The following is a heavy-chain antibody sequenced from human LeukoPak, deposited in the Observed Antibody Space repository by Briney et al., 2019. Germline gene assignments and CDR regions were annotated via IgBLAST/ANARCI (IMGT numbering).Heavy chain of an antibody. CDR2: IYHSGST. V-gene: IGHV4-30-2*01. CDR3: ARSVDYFDNTGPHMMFDY. Sequence: SETLSLTCAVSGGSISSGGYSWSWIRQPPGKGLEWIGYIYHSGSTYYNPSLKSRVTISVDRSKNQFSLKLSSVTAADTAVYHCARSVDYFDNTGPHMMFDYWGQGSLVTASS. J-gene: IGHJ4*02. CDR1: GGSISSGGYS. D-gene: IGHD3-22*01.